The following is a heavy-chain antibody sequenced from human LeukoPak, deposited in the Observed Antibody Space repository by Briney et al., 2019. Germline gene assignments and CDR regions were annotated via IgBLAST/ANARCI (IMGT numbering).Heavy chain of an antibody. CDR1: GGSISSGGYY. D-gene: IGHD2-2*01. Sequence: SETLSLTCTVSGGSISSGGYYWNWIRQHPGKGLERIGFIYYSGSTYHNPSLKSRVSISVDTSKTQFSLKPSSVTAADTAVYYCARARDIVVSSNIYYFDYWGQGTLVTVSS. J-gene: IGHJ4*02. CDR2: IYYSGST. CDR3: ARARDIVVSSNIYYFDY. V-gene: IGHV4-31*03.